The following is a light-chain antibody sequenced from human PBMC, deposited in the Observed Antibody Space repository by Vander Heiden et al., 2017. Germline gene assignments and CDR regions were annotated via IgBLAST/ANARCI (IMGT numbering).Light chain of an antibody. V-gene: IGLV2-14*01. CDR1: SCDVGGYTY. Sequence: QSALTQPASVSGSPGQSITISCTGTSCDVGGYTYVSWYQQHPGKTPKLMIYEVSNRPSGVSNRFSGSKSGNTASLTISGLQAEDEADYYCSSYTSSSPRVFGGGTKLTVL. CDR3: SSYTSSSPRV. CDR2: EVS. J-gene: IGLJ3*02.